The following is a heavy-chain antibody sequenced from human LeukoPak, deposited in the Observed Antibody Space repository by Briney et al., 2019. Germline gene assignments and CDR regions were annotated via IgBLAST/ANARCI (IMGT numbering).Heavy chain of an antibody. Sequence: PGRSLRLSCAASGFTFDDYAMHWVRQAPEKGLEWVSGISWNSGSIGYADSVKGRFTISRDNAKNSLYLQMNSLRAEDTALYYCAKASQYQLLYPYLDYWGQGTLVTVSS. J-gene: IGHJ4*02. V-gene: IGHV3-9*01. D-gene: IGHD2-2*02. CDR2: ISWNSGSI. CDR3: AKASQYQLLYPYLDY. CDR1: GFTFDDYA.